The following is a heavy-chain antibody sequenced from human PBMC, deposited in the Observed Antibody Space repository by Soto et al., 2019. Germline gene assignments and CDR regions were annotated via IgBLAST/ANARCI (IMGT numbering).Heavy chain of an antibody. CDR2: ISAYNGNT. Sequence: ASVKGSCKASGYTFTSYGISWLRQAPGQGLEWMGWISAYNGNTNYAQKLQGRVTMTTDTSTSTAYMELRSLRSDDTAVYYCARNADDFWSGYYTGAHYYYMDVWGKGTTVTVS. CDR3: ARNADDFWSGYYTGAHYYYMDV. CDR1: GYTFTSYG. J-gene: IGHJ6*03. D-gene: IGHD3-3*01. V-gene: IGHV1-18*01.